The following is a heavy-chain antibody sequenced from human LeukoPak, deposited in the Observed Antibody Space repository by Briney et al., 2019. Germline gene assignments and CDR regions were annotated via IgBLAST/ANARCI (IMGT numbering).Heavy chain of an antibody. CDR2: ISGSGGST. Sequence: GGSLRLFCAASGFTFSSYAMSWVRQAPGKGLEWVSAISGSGGSTYYADSVKGRFTISRDNSKNTLYLQMNSLRAEDTAVYYCAKVPASYYAASLFDYWGQGTLVTVSS. CDR3: AKVPASYYAASLFDY. V-gene: IGHV3-23*01. CDR1: GFTFSSYA. D-gene: IGHD1-26*01. J-gene: IGHJ4*02.